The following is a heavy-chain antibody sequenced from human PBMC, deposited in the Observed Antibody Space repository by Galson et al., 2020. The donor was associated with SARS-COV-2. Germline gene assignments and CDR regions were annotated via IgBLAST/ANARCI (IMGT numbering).Heavy chain of an antibody. CDR1: GYSFTNYW. V-gene: IGHV5-51*01. CDR3: ARHGASSGWYEGIDY. J-gene: IGHJ4*02. Sequence: GASLKISCRTSGYSFTNYWIGWVRQVPGKGLEWMGIIYPDDPYTIYSPSFQGQVTISADKSISTAFLQWSSLKASDTAIYYCARHGASSGWYEGIDYWGQGTLVTVSS. CDR2: IYPDDPYT. D-gene: IGHD6-19*01.